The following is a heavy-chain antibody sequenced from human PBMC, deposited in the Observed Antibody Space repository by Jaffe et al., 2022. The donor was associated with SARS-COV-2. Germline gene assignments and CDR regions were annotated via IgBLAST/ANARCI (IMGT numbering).Heavy chain of an antibody. Sequence: QVQLLESGGGVVQPGGSLRLSCAASGFSFNNHGMHWVRQAPGKGLEWVAVISYDVRNTYYADSVKGRFTISRDNSENTVFLQMNSLRAEDTAVYYCAKDKRKYHGEFDYWGQGAPVTVSS. V-gene: IGHV3-30*18. CDR3: AKDKRKYHGEFDY. J-gene: IGHJ4*02. CDR1: GFSFNNHG. CDR2: ISYDVRNT. D-gene: IGHD6-6*01.